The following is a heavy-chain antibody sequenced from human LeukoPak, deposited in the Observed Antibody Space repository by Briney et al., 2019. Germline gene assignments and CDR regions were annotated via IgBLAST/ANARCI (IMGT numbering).Heavy chain of an antibody. D-gene: IGHD1-1*01. CDR1: VFTFSNYA. CDR2: ISGSGGTT. Sequence: PGGSLRLSCAASVFTFSNYAMSWVRQAPGKGLEWVSAISGSGGTTYYADSVKGRFTISRDNSKNTLYVQMNSLRAEDTAVYYCAKVNGWNGMDVWGQGTTVTASS. V-gene: IGHV3-23*01. J-gene: IGHJ6*02. CDR3: AKVNGWNGMDV.